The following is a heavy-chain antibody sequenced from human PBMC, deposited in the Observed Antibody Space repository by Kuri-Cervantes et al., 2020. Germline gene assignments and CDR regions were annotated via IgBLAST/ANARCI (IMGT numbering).Heavy chain of an antibody. CDR3: ARDPALRFLEWLLQTQLVEEGYYGMDV. CDR1: GFTFGSYG. D-gene: IGHD3-3*01. CDR2: ISYDGSNK. V-gene: IGHV3-30*03. Sequence: GESLKISCAASGFTFGSYGMHWVRQAPGKGLEWVAVISYDGSNKYYADSVKGRFTISRDNSKNTLYLQMNSLRAEDTAVYYCARDPALRFLEWLLQTQLVEEGYYGMDVWGQGTTVTVSS. J-gene: IGHJ6*02.